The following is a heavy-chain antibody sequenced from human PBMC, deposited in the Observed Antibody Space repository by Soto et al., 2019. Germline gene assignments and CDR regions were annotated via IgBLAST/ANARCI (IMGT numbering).Heavy chain of an antibody. CDR1: GFTFSDYY. D-gene: IGHD4-17*01. CDR3: ARVSPHYGGNHDAFDI. V-gene: IGHV3-11*06. J-gene: IGHJ3*02. Sequence: GGSLRLSCAASGFTFSDYYMSWIRQAPGKGLEWVSYISSSSSYTNYADSVKGRFTISRDNAKNSLHLQMNSLRAEDTAVYYCARVSPHYGGNHDAFDIWGQGTMVTVSS. CDR2: ISSSSSYT.